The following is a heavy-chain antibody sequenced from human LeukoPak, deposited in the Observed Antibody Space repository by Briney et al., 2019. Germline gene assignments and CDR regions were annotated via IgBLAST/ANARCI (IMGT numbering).Heavy chain of an antibody. J-gene: IGHJ6*02. V-gene: IGHV4-4*07. CDR3: ARSSPWGGRCYYYGMDV. CDR1: GGSLSSYY. Sequence: SETLSLTCTVSGGSLSSYYWRWVRQPAGKGLEWIGRIYTSGSTNYNPSLNSRVTMSVDTSKNQFSLKLSSVTAADTAVYYCARSSPWGGRCYYYGMDVWGQGTTVTVSS. CDR2: IYTSGST. D-gene: IGHD2-15*01.